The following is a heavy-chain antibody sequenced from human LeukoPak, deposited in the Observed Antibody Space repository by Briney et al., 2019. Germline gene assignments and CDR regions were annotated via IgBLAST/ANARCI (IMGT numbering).Heavy chain of an antibody. CDR1: GYTFTDYY. V-gene: IGHV1-69-2*01. D-gene: IGHD3-22*01. Sequence: VKVSCKASGYTFTDYYMHWVQQAPGKGLEWMGRVDPEDGETIYAEKFQGRVTITADTSTDTAYVELSSLRSEDTAVYYCATFYYDSREGWSFDYWGQGTLVTVSS. CDR3: ATFYYDSREGWSFDY. J-gene: IGHJ4*02. CDR2: VDPEDGET.